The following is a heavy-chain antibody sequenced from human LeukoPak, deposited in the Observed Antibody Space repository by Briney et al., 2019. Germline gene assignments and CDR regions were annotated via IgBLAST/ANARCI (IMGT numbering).Heavy chain of an antibody. CDR1: GFTFGTSA. CDR3: AKGSLGSWYYFDY. Sequence: GGSLSLSCAASGFTFGTSAMSWVRQAPGKGPEWVSTFGRSGSDTYYSDSVKGRFTIFRDNSKNTLYLQMNSLRDEDTAVYYCAKGSLGSWYYFDYWGQGTLVTVSS. V-gene: IGHV3-23*01. J-gene: IGHJ4*02. CDR2: FGRSGSDT. D-gene: IGHD6-13*01.